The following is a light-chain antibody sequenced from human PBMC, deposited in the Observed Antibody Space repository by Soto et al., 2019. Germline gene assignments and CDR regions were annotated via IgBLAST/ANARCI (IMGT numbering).Light chain of an antibody. CDR2: VAS. CDR3: QQYGSSPLS. CDR1: QSVSSSY. V-gene: IGKV3-20*01. J-gene: IGKJ5*01. Sequence: EIVLPQSPGTLSLSPGERATLSCRASQSVSSSYLAWYQQKPGQAPRLLIYVASSRATGIPDRCSGSGSGTYFTLTISRLEPEDFAVYAGQQYGSSPLSFGQATQLVIK.